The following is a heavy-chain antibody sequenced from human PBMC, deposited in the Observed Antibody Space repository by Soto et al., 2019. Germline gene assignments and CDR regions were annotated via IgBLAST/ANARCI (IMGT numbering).Heavy chain of an antibody. CDR1: GYSFTSYW. V-gene: IGHV5-10-1*01. J-gene: IGHJ6*02. D-gene: IGHD4-17*01. Sequence: GESLKISCKGSGYSFTSYWIAWVRQMPGKGLEWMGRIDPSDSYTNYSPSFQGHVTISADKSISTAYLQWSSLKASDTAMYYCARVPYGDYLLLYYGMDVWGQGTTVTVSS. CDR3: ARVPYGDYLLLYYGMDV. CDR2: IDPSDSYT.